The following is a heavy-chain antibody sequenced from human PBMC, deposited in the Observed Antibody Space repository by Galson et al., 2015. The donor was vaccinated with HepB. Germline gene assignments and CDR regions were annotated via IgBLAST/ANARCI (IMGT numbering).Heavy chain of an antibody. CDR1: GFIFRHHA. J-gene: IGHJ5*02. V-gene: IGHV3-23*01. CDR3: VKEGAWFGGDWFDP. CDR2: INGRGSTT. Sequence: SLRLSCAGSGFIFRHHAMAWIRQAPGKGLEWVSGINGRGSTTYYADAVKGRFSISSDNSKNTVFLQMDNLRAEDTAVYYCVKEGAWFGGDWFDPWGQGTLVTVS. D-gene: IGHD3-16*01.